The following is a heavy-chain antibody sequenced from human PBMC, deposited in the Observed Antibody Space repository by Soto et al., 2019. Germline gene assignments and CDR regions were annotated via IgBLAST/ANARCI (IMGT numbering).Heavy chain of an antibody. CDR2: ISAHNGDT. CDR3: ATEPIYYNDGSGYYPLGH. Sequence: QVQLVQSGAEVKKPGASVKVSCKAFGYSFATYGFSWVRQAPGQGLECVGWISAHNGDTHYSQKFQGRVTLTTDTSTNTGYMELRSLTSDDTAVYFCATEPIYYNDGSGYYPLGHWGQGTLVTVSS. D-gene: IGHD3-22*01. J-gene: IGHJ4*02. CDR1: GYSFATYG. V-gene: IGHV1-18*04.